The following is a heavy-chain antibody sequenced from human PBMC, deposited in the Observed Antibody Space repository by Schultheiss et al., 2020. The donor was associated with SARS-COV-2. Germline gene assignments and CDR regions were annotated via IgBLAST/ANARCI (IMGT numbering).Heavy chain of an antibody. Sequence: ASVKVSCKASGYTFTSYDINWVRQATGQGLEWMGWMNPNSGNTGYAQKFQGRVTITADESTSTAYMELSSLRSEDTAVYYCARGSSSGWYDAFDIWGQGTMVTVSS. CDR2: MNPNSGNT. CDR3: ARGSSSGWYDAFDI. D-gene: IGHD6-19*01. V-gene: IGHV1-8*01. J-gene: IGHJ3*02. CDR1: GYTFTSYD.